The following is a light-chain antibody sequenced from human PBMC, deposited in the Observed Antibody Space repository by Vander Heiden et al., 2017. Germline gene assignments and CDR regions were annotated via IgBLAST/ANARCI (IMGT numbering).Light chain of an antibody. CDR1: QSHLFSPNNKNY. V-gene: IGKV4-1*01. Sequence: DIVMTQSPDSVAVSLGERATINCKSSQSHLFSPNNKNYLAWYQQKAGQPPKLLIYGASTRESGVPDRFSGSGSGTDFTLTITRMQAEDVAVYYCQQSYSTPYTFGQGTKLEIK. CDR3: QQSYSTPYT. CDR2: GAS. J-gene: IGKJ2*01.